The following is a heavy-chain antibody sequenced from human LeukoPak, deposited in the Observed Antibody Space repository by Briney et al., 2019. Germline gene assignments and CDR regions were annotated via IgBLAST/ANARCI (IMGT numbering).Heavy chain of an antibody. J-gene: IGHJ5*02. CDR2: INIDGSST. V-gene: IGHV3-74*01. D-gene: IGHD6-13*01. Sequence: GGSLRLSCTASGFTFSTYWMHWVRQAPGKGLVLVSRINIDGSSTSYADSVKGRFTISRDNAKNTLYLQMNSLRAEDTAVYYCARDLAAAASSGWFDPWGQGTLVTVSS. CDR3: ARDLAAAASSGWFDP. CDR1: GFTFSTYW.